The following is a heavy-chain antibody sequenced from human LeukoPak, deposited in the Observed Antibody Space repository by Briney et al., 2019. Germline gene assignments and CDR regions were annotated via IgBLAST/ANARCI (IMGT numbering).Heavy chain of an antibody. J-gene: IGHJ4*02. CDR2: LSYDGTNK. CDR3: AKDRAVATSYYFDY. D-gene: IGHD5-12*01. V-gene: IGHV3-30*18. CDR1: GFTFNSAC. Sequence: GGSLRLSCAASGFTFNSACMSWVRQAPGKGLEWVAVLSYDGTNKNYADSVKGRFTISRDNSKNTLYLQMNSLRAEDTAVYYCAKDRAVATSYYFDYWGQGTLVTVSS.